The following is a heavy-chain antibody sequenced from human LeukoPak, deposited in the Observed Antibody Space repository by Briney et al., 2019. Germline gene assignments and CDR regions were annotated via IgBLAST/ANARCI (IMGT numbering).Heavy chain of an antibody. Sequence: PGGSLRLSCAASGFSFSDYRMTWVRQAPGKGLEWVADINQYGNEEYYVDSVKGRFIISRDNAKNSLYLQMDSLRAEDTAVYYCARDSGWYFYYWGQGTLVTVSS. CDR3: ARDSGWYFYY. J-gene: IGHJ4*02. CDR1: GFSFSDYR. V-gene: IGHV3-7*03. CDR2: INQYGNEE. D-gene: IGHD6-19*01.